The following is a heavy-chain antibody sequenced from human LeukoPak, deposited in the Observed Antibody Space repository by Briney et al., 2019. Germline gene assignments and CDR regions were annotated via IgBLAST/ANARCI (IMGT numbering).Heavy chain of an antibody. CDR2: INPSGGST. Sequence: ASVKVSCKASGYTFTSYYMHWVRQAPGQGLEWMGIINPSGGSTSYAQKFQGRVTMTRDTSTSTVYMELSSLRAEDTAVYYCARHGVVAATLIAFDIWGQGTMVTVSS. V-gene: IGHV1-46*01. CDR1: GYTFTSYY. J-gene: IGHJ3*02. CDR3: ARHGVVAATLIAFDI. D-gene: IGHD2-15*01.